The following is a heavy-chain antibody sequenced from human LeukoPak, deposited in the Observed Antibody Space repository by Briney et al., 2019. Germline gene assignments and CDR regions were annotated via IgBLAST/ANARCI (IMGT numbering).Heavy chain of an antibody. CDR2: IYTSGST. CDR3: AREGYYYDSSGYYASLFDY. Sequence: SETLSLTCTVSGGSISSSSYYWSWIRQPAGKGLEWIGRIYTSGSTNYNPSLKSRVTISVDTSKNQFSLKLSSVTAADTAVYYCAREGYYYDSSGYYASLFDYWGQGTLVTVSS. CDR1: GGSISSSSYY. V-gene: IGHV4-61*02. J-gene: IGHJ4*02. D-gene: IGHD3-22*01.